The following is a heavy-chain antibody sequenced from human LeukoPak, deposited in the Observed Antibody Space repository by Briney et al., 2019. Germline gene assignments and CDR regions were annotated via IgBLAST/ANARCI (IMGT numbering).Heavy chain of an antibody. Sequence: GGSLRLSCAASGFTFSSYAMHWVRQAPGKGLEWVAVISHDGSNKYYADSVKGRFTISRDNSKNTLYLQMNSLRAEDTAVYYCAREYWGYSYGYIGYWGQGTLVTVSS. CDR3: AREYWGYSYGYIGY. J-gene: IGHJ4*02. CDR1: GFTFSSYA. CDR2: ISHDGSNK. V-gene: IGHV3-30*04. D-gene: IGHD5-18*01.